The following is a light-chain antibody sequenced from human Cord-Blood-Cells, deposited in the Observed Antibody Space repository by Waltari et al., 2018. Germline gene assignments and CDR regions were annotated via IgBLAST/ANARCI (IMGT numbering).Light chain of an antibody. J-gene: IGKJ4*01. Sequence: IPMTHSPSSLSPSVGDRVPITCQASPDISTYLNWYQQKPGKDPKLLIYDASNLETGVPSMFSGSESGTDFTFTISSLQPGDIATYYCQQYDNLPRTFGGGTKVEIK. V-gene: IGKV1-33*01. CDR1: PDISTY. CDR3: QQYDNLPRT. CDR2: DAS.